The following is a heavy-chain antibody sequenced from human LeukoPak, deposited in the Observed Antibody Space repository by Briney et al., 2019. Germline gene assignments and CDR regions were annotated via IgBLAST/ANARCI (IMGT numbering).Heavy chain of an antibody. V-gene: IGHV4-4*02. CDR1: GGSISSSNW. CDR2: IYHSGST. Sequence: PSGTLSLTCAVSGGSISSSNWWSWVRQPPGKGLEWIGEIYHSGSTNYNPSLKSRVTISVDKSKNQFSLKLSSVTAADTAVYYCAREVGRGVVPAAYYNWLDPWGQGTLVTVSS. CDR3: AREVGRGVVPAAYYNWLDP. D-gene: IGHD2-2*01. J-gene: IGHJ5*02.